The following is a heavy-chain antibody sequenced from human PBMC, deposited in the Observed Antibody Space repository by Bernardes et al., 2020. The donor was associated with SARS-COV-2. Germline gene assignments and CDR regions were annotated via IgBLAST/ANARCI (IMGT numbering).Heavy chain of an antibody. D-gene: IGHD3-22*01. CDR2: IYYSGST. Sequence: SDTLSLTCTVSGGSVRSGSYYWSWIRQPPGKGLEWIGYIYYSGSTNYNPSLKSRVTISVDTSKNQFSLKLSSVTAADTAVYYCARDGVYYYDSSGYPFDLWGRGTLVTVSS. J-gene: IGHJ2*01. CDR3: ARDGVYYYDSSGYPFDL. CDR1: GGSVRSGSYY. V-gene: IGHV4-61*01.